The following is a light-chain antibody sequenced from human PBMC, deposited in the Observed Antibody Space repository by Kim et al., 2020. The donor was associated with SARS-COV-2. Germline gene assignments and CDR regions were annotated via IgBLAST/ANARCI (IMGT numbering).Light chain of an antibody. CDR2: KAS. CDR1: QSISSW. CDR3: QQYNSYSRLT. Sequence: DIQMTQSPSTLSASVGDRVTITCPASQSISSWLAWYQQKPGKAPKLLIYKASSLESGVPSRFSGSGSGTEFTLTISSLQPDDFATYYCQQYNSYSRLTFGGGTKVDIK. V-gene: IGKV1-5*03. J-gene: IGKJ4*02.